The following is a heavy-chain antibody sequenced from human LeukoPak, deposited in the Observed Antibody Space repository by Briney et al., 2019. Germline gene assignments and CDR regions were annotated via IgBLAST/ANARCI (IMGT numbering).Heavy chain of an antibody. CDR1: GYTFTSYG. D-gene: IGHD6-19*01. J-gene: IGHJ4*02. Sequence: ASVKVSCKASGYTFTSYGISWVRQAPGQGLEWMGWISAYNGNTNYAQKLQGRVTMTTDTSTSTAYMELRSLRSADTAVYYGPSCSSRWSEFVSWGQGTLVTASS. V-gene: IGHV1-18*01. CDR3: PSCSSRWSEFVS. CDR2: ISAYNGNT.